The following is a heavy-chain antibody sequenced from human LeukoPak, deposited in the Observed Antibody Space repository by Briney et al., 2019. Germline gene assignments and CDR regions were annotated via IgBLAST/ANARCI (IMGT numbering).Heavy chain of an antibody. J-gene: IGHJ4*02. D-gene: IGHD3-22*01. CDR1: GGSISSSSYY. Sequence: SETLSLTCTVSGGSISSSSYYWGWIRQPPGKGLEWIGSIYYSGSTYYNPSLKSRVTISVDTPKNQFSLKLSSVTAADTAVYYCAREHLYYYDSSGFDYWGQGTLVTVSS. CDR3: AREHLYYYDSSGFDY. CDR2: IYYSGST. V-gene: IGHV4-39*02.